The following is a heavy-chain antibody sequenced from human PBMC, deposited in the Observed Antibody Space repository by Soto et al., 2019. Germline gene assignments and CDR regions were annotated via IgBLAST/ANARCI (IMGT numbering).Heavy chain of an antibody. CDR3: ARVVAKTPQIYYYYMDV. CDR1: GGSFSGYY. CDR2: INHSGST. V-gene: IGHV4-34*01. D-gene: IGHD2-15*01. Sequence: SETLSLTCAVYGGSFSGYYWSWIRQPPGKGLEWIGEINHSGSTNYNPSLKSRVTISVDTSKNQFSLKLSSVTAADTAVYYCARVVAKTPQIYYYYMDVWGKGTTVTVSS. J-gene: IGHJ6*03.